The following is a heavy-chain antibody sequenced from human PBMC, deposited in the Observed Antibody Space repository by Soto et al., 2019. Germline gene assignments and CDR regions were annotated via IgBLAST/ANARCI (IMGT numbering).Heavy chain of an antibody. Sequence: GGSLRLSCAASGFTFSSYSMNWVRQAPGKGLEWVSSISSSSSYIYYADSVKGRFTISRDNAKNSLYLQMNSLRAEDTAVYYCARTFLGGWNYGDAFDIWGQGTMVTVSS. CDR2: ISSSSSYI. D-gene: IGHD1-7*01. CDR3: ARTFLGGWNYGDAFDI. CDR1: GFTFSSYS. V-gene: IGHV3-21*01. J-gene: IGHJ3*02.